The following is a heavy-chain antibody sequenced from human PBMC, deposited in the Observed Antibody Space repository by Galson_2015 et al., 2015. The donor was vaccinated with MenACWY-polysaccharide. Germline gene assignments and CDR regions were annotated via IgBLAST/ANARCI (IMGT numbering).Heavy chain of an antibody. J-gene: IGHJ4*02. CDR3: ARVLKGLVGATPDY. Sequence: ASGFTFSDYYMHWIRQAPGKGLEWVSYISDSGSAIYFADSVKGRFIISRDNAENSLYLQMNSLRAEDTAVYFCARVLKGLVGATPDYWGQGTLVTVSS. CDR1: GFTFSDYY. V-gene: IGHV3-11*01. CDR2: ISDSGSAI. D-gene: IGHD1-26*01.